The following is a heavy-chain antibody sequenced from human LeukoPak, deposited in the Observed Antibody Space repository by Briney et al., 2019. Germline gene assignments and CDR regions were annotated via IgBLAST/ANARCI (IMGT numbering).Heavy chain of an antibody. CDR3: AKDGITIFGVVIIGYMDV. CDR2: ISGSGGST. Sequence: GGSLRLSCAASGFTFSSYAMSWVRQAPGKGLEWVSAISGSGGSTYYADSVEGRFTISRDNSKNTLYLQMNSLGAEDTAVYYCAKDGITIFGVVIIGYMDVWGKGTTVTVSS. D-gene: IGHD3-3*01. V-gene: IGHV3-23*01. CDR1: GFTFSSYA. J-gene: IGHJ6*03.